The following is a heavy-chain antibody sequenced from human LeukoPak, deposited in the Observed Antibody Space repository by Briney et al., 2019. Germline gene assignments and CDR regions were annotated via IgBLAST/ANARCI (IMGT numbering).Heavy chain of an antibody. CDR3: AREERATGWYKGYYLDY. V-gene: IGHV6-1*01. Sequence: SQTLSLTCAISGDSVSSNSAAWNWIRQSPSRGLEWLGRTYYRSKWYNDYAVSVKSRITINPDTSKNQFSLQLNSVTPEDTAVYYCAREERATGWYKGYYLDYWGQGTLVTASS. CDR1: GDSVSSNSAA. CDR2: TYYRSKWYN. D-gene: IGHD6-19*01. J-gene: IGHJ4*02.